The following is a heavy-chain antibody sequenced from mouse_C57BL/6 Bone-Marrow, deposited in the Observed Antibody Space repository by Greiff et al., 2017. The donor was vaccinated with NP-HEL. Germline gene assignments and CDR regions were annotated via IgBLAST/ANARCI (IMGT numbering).Heavy chain of an antibody. CDR1: GFTFSDYG. Sequence: EVQGVESGGGLVQPGGSLNLPCAASGFTFSDYGMAWFRQAPRKGPEWVAFISNLTYSIYYADTVTGRFTISRENAKNTLYLEMSSLRSEDTAMYYCARQVYGSSDYYAMDYWGQGTSVTVSS. J-gene: IGHJ4*01. D-gene: IGHD1-1*01. CDR3: ARQVYGSSDYYAMDY. V-gene: IGHV5-15*01. CDR2: ISNLTYSI.